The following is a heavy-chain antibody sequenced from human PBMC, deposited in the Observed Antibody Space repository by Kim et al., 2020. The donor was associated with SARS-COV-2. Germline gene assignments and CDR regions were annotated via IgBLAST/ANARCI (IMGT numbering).Heavy chain of an antibody. Sequence: YAESVKGRITNALDNSNSTLYLQMNTLRAEDVAVYYCAKDEGQQLVLFQHWGQGTLVTVSS. D-gene: IGHD6-13*01. V-gene: IGHV3-33*06. CDR3: AKDEGQQLVLFQH. J-gene: IGHJ1*01.